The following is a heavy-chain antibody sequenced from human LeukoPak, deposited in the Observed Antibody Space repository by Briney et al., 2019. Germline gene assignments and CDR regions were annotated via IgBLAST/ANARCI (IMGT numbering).Heavy chain of an antibody. Sequence: TLSLTCPVSGGSISSGTHYYNWIRQHPGKGLEWIGYIYYTGVTSYNPSLKSRVTMSVDTSMNQVSLKLSSLTAADTAVYYCAASSGVTLGRFWGQGTLVTVSS. D-gene: IGHD3-16*01. CDR1: GGSISSGTHY. J-gene: IGHJ4*02. CDR2: IYYTGVT. V-gene: IGHV4-31*03. CDR3: AASSGVTLGRF.